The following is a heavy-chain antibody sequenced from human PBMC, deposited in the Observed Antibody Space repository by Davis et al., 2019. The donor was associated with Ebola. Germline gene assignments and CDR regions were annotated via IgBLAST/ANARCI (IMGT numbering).Heavy chain of an antibody. J-gene: IGHJ4*02. CDR2: ISYDGSNK. V-gene: IGHV3-30*03. Sequence: PGGSLRLSCAASGFTFSSYGMHWVRQAPGKGLEWVAVISYDGSNKYYADSVKGRFTISRDNSKNTLYLQMNSLRAEDTAVYYCARDITMVRGFPDYWGQGTLVTVSS. CDR1: GFTFSSYG. CDR3: ARDITMVRGFPDY. D-gene: IGHD3-10*01.